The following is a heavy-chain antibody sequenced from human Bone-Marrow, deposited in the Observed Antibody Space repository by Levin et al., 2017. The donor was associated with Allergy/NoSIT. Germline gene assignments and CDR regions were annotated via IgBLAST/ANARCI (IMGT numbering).Heavy chain of an antibody. CDR3: ARHFRGRELDY. CDR1: GGSISSSSYY. J-gene: IGHJ4*02. V-gene: IGHV4-39*01. Sequence: SETLSLTCTVSGGSISSSSYYWGWIRQPPGKGLEWIGSIYYSGSTYYNPSLKSRVTISVDTSKNQFSLKLSSVTAADTAVYYCARHFRGRELDYWGQGTLVTVSS. CDR2: IYYSGST. D-gene: IGHD3-10*01.